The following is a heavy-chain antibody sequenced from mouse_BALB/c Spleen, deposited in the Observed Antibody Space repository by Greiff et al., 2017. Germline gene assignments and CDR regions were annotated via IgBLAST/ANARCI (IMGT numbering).Heavy chain of an antibody. J-gene: IGHJ3*01. CDR3: ARRDYGNGFAY. Sequence: EVQLQESGPGLVKPSQSLSLTCTVTGYSITSDYAWNWIRQFPGNKLEWMGYISYSGSTSYNPSLKSRISITRDTSKNQFFLQLNSVTTEDTATYYCARRDYGNGFAYWGQGTLVTVSA. V-gene: IGHV3-2*02. CDR2: ISYSGST. CDR1: GYSITSDYA. D-gene: IGHD2-1*01.